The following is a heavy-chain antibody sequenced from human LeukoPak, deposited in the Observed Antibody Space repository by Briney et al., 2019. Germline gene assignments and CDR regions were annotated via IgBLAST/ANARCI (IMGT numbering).Heavy chain of an antibody. Sequence: SETLSLTCTVSGGSISSYYWSWIRQPAGKGLEWIGRIYTNGSTNYNASLKSRVSMSVDTSKNQFSLKLSSVTAADTAVFYCARENSGSYREFDYWGQGALVTVSS. CDR3: ARENSGSYREFDY. V-gene: IGHV4-4*07. D-gene: IGHD1-26*01. CDR2: IYTNGST. J-gene: IGHJ4*02. CDR1: GGSISSYY.